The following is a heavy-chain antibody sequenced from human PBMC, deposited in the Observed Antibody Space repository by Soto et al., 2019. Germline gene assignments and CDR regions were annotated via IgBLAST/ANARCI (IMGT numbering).Heavy chain of an antibody. CDR2: ISGSGGST. J-gene: IGHJ4*02. Sequence: EVQLLESGGGLVQPGGSLRLSCAASGFTFSSYAMSWVRQAPGKGLEWASAISGSGGSTYYADSVKGRFTISRDNSKNTLYLQMNSLRAEDTAVYYCAKFGGYYYGSGLYFDYWGQGTLVTVSS. CDR3: AKFGGYYYGSGLYFDY. CDR1: GFTFSSYA. V-gene: IGHV3-23*01. D-gene: IGHD3-10*01.